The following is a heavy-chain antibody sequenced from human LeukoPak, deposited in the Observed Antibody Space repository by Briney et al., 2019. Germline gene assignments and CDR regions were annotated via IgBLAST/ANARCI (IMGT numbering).Heavy chain of an antibody. J-gene: IGHJ5*02. CDR2: IYTGGST. CDR1: GGSITSGSSF. V-gene: IGHV4-61*02. D-gene: IGHD6-13*01. Sequence: SETLSLTCTVSGGSITSGSSFWTWIRQPAGKGLEWIGRIYTGGSTNYNPSLKSRVTISVDTSKNEFSLKLSSVTAADTAVYYCARAYHSSWYLNWFDPWGQGTLVTVSS. CDR3: ARAYHSSWYLNWFDP.